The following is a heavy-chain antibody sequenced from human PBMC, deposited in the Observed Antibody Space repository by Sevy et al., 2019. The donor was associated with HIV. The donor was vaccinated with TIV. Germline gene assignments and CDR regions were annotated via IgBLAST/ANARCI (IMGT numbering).Heavy chain of an antibody. J-gene: IGHJ3*02. D-gene: IGHD2-21*02. CDR2: SYTSGST. V-gene: IGHV4-61*02. CDR3: ARGGGNSFLDAFDI. CDR1: GGSISSGSYY. Sequence: SETLSLTCTASGGSISSGSYYWSWIRQPAGKGLEGIGRSYTSGSTNYNPSLKSRVTISVDTSKNQFSLKLSSVTDADTAVYYCARGGGNSFLDAFDIWGQGTMVTVSS.